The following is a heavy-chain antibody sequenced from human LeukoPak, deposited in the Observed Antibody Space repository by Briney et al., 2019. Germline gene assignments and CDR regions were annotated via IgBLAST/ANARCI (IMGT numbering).Heavy chain of an antibody. V-gene: IGHV3-21*01. CDR3: ARAEVEMATIFFDY. J-gene: IGHJ4*02. D-gene: IGHD5-24*01. CDR1: GFTFSSYS. Sequence: GGSLRLSCAASGFTFSSYSMNWVRQAPGKGLEWVSSISSSSSYIYYADSVKGRFTISRDNAKNSLYLQMNSLRAEYTAVYYCARAEVEMATIFFDYWGQGTLVTVSS. CDR2: ISSSSSYI.